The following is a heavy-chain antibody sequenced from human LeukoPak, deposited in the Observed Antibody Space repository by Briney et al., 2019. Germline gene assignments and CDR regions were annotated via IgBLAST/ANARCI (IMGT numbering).Heavy chain of an antibody. CDR2: IKQDGSEK. D-gene: IGHD6-19*01. CDR3: AKDFVAVAGTDTTFDY. Sequence: GGSLRLSCAASGFTFSSYWMSWVRQAPGKGLEWVANIKQDGSEKYYVDSVKGRFTISRDNAKNSLYLQMNSLRAEDTALYYCAKDFVAVAGTDTTFDYWGQGTLVTVSS. V-gene: IGHV3-7*03. CDR1: GFTFSSYW. J-gene: IGHJ4*02.